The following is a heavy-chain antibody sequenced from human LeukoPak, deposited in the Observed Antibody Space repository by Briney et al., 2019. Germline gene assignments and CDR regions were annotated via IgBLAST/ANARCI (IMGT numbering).Heavy chain of an antibody. D-gene: IGHD1-14*01. CDR1: GFTFSSYG. Sequence: GSLRLSCAASGFTFSSYGMHWVRQAPGKGLEWVAVIWYDGSNKYYADSVKGRFTISRDNSKNTLYLQMNSLRAEDTAVYYCAKRTGESNAFDIWGQGTMVTVSS. CDR3: AKRTGESNAFDI. CDR2: IWYDGSNK. J-gene: IGHJ3*02. V-gene: IGHV3-33*06.